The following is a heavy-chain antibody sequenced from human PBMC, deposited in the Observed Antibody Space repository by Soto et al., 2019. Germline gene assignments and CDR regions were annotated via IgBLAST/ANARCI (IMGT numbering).Heavy chain of an antibody. V-gene: IGHV3-48*01. J-gene: IGHJ4*02. CDR2: ISSSSSTI. CDR1: GFTFSSYS. CDR3: ASWELLNFDY. D-gene: IGHD1-26*01. Sequence: GGSLRLSCAASGFTFSSYSMNWVRQAPGKGLEWVSYISSSSSTIYYADSVKGRFTISRDNAKNSLYLQMNSLRAEDTAVYYCASWELLNFDYWGQGTLVTVSS.